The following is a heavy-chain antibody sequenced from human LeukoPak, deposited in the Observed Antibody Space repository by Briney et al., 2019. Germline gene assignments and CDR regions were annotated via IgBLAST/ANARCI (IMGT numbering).Heavy chain of an antibody. J-gene: IGHJ4*02. Sequence: SETMSLSCAVYGAALSEYYWSWIRQSPGKGLEWIGEVAHKGPTVYSPTLNRKYNPSFKSRVTMSVDPSKNQFSLKLTSVTVADTATYYCVRQGTNSGYYLLDYWGQGHLVIVSS. CDR2: VAHKGPTVYSPTLNR. D-gene: IGHD3-22*01. CDR1: GAALSEYY. CDR3: VRQGTNSGYYLLDY. V-gene: IGHV4-34*01.